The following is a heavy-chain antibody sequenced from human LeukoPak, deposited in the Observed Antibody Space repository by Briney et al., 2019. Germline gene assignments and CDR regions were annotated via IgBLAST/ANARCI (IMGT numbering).Heavy chain of an antibody. D-gene: IGHD3-16*01. CDR3: ARGTGVPFWGY. Sequence: QPGGSLRLSCATSGFIFSSYWMSWVRQAPGEGLEWVANIKQDGSEKEYADSVKGRFTISRDNAKNSLFLQVNSLRAEDTAMYYCARGTGVPFWGYWGQGTLVTVSS. CDR1: GFIFSSYW. J-gene: IGHJ4*02. CDR2: IKQDGSEK. V-gene: IGHV3-7*01.